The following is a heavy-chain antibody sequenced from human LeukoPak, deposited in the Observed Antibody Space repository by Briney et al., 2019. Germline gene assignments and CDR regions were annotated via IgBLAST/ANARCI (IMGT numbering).Heavy chain of an antibody. D-gene: IGHD6-19*01. CDR1: SGSFSGYY. V-gene: IGHV4-34*01. CDR3: ARGPWVSGWSYYYYYYYMDV. J-gene: IGHJ6*03. Sequence: SETLSLTCAVYSGSFSGYYWSWIRQPPGKGLEWIGEINHSGSTNYNPSLKSRVTISVDTSKNQFSLKLSSVTAADTAVYYCARGPWVSGWSYYYYYYYMDVWGKGTTVTVSS. CDR2: INHSGST.